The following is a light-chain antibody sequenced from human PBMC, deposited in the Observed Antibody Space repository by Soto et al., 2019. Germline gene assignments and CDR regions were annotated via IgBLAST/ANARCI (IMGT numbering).Light chain of an antibody. CDR2: GAS. CDR1: QSVGTN. CDR3: QQLNYWPRIT. J-gene: IGKJ5*01. V-gene: IGKV3-15*01. Sequence: DIVMMHSPCTLSMSPGERATLSCRASQSVGTNLAWYQQRPGQAPRLLVYGASTRASGIPPRFSGSGSGTDFTLTISSLQSEDFAVYYCQQLNYWPRITFGQGTRLEIK.